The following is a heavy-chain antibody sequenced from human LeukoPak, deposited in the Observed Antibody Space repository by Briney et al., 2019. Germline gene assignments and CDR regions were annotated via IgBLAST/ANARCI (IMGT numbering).Heavy chain of an antibody. CDR3: ARGESAYYGSGSNFDY. V-gene: IGHV1-2*02. D-gene: IGHD3-10*01. Sequence: ASVKVSCKASGYTLTGYYMHWVRQAPGQGLEWMGWINPISGGTNYAQNFQGRVTMTRDTSISTAYMELSRLRSDDTAVYYCARGESAYYGSGSNFDYWGQGTLVTVSS. CDR2: INPISGGT. J-gene: IGHJ4*02. CDR1: GYTLTGYY.